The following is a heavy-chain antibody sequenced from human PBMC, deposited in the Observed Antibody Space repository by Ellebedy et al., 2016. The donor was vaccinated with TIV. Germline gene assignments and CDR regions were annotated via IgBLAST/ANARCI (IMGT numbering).Heavy chain of an antibody. J-gene: IGHJ4*02. D-gene: IGHD6-13*01. CDR1: GYTFTSYA. CDR3: ARGASQYSSSWYSG. CDR2: INAGNGNT. V-gene: IGHV1-3*01. Sequence: ASVKVSXXASGYTFTSYAMHWVRQAPGQRLEWMGWINAGNGNTKYSQKFQGRVTITRDTSASTAYMELSSLRSEDTAVYYCARGASQYSSSWYSGWGQGTLVTVSS.